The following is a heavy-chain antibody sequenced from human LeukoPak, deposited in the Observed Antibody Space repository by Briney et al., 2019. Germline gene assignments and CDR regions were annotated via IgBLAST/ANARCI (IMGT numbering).Heavy chain of an antibody. CDR2: ISGNTGGI. Sequence: GGSPRLSCVASGFTFSTYGKAWVRQPPGRGLEWVSAISGNTGGIYYSDSVRGRFTISRDDSKNTLYLQMSSLRVEDTAIYYCANLPIVGAADYWGQGTLVTVSS. D-gene: IGHD1-26*01. CDR1: GFTFSTYG. V-gene: IGHV3-23*01. CDR3: ANLPIVGAADY. J-gene: IGHJ4*02.